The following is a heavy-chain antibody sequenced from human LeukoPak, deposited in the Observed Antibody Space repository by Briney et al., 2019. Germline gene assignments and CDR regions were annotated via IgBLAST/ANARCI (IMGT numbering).Heavy chain of an antibody. Sequence: GGSLRLSCAASGFTFSSYWMHWVRQVPGKGLVWVSRINSDGSSTNYAGSVKGRFTISRDNSKNTLYLQMNSLRAEDTAVYYCTKGGGVHSHSDWGQGTLVTVSS. V-gene: IGHV3-74*01. CDR2: INSDGSST. CDR1: GFTFSSYW. J-gene: IGHJ4*02. CDR3: TKGGGVHSHSD. D-gene: IGHD2-15*01.